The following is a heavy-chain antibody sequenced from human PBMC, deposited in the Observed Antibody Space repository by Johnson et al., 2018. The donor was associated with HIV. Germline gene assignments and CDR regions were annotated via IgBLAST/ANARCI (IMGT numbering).Heavy chain of an antibody. CDR2: IYSGGST. CDR1: GFTFSDYY. J-gene: IGHJ3*02. Sequence: VQVVESGGGLVQPGGSLRLSCIASGFASGFTFSDYYMTWIRQAPGKGLEWVSVIYSGGSTYYADSVKGRFTISRDNSMNTLYLQMNSLRLEDTAVYFCAKTNTPRLGYAFDIWGQGTMVTVSS. V-gene: IGHV3-66*02. D-gene: IGHD1-1*01. CDR3: AKTNTPRLGYAFDI.